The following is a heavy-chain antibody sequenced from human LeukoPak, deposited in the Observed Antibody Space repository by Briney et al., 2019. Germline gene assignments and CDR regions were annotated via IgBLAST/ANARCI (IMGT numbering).Heavy chain of an antibody. CDR2: IYYSGTI. D-gene: IGHD3-10*01. Sequence: SETLSLTCTVSGGSISSSNYYWGWIRQPPGKGLEWIGSIYYSGTIYYKPSLKSRVTISVDTSKNQFSLKLSSVTAADTAVYYCARDRYYYGYGDYYYMDVWGKGTTVTISS. J-gene: IGHJ6*03. CDR3: ARDRYYYGYGDYYYMDV. CDR1: GGSISSSNYY. V-gene: IGHV4-39*02.